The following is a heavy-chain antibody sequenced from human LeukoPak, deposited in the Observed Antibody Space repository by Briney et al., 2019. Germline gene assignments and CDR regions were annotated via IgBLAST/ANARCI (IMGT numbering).Heavy chain of an antibody. J-gene: IGHJ4*02. Sequence: SETLSLTCTVSGGSISSGGYYWSWIRQHPGKGLEWIGYIYYSGSTYYNPSLKSRVTISVDTSKNQFSLKLSSVTAADTAVYYCARDDHRMYYFDYWAREPWSPSPQ. D-gene: IGHD1-14*01. CDR1: GGSISSGGYY. V-gene: IGHV4-31*03. CDR3: ARDDHRMYYFDY. CDR2: IYYSGST.